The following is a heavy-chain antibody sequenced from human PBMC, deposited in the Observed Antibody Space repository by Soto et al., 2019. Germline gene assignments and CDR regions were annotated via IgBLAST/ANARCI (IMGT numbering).Heavy chain of an antibody. V-gene: IGHV3-23*01. CDR2: ITFRGDYT. J-gene: IGHJ4*02. CDR3: AKLGTVGVFAS. D-gene: IGHD1-26*01. CDR1: GFTFSSFA. Sequence: EVQLLESGGGLVQPGGSLRLSCAASGFTFSSFAMSWVRQAPGKGLEWLAGITFRGDYTYYAGSVKGRFTLSRDNSRNRLDLEMNGLQVEDTALYYCAKLGTVGVFASWGQGTLLPVSA.